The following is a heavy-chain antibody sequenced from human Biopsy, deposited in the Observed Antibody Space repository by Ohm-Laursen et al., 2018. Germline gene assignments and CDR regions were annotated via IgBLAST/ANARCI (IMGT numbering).Heavy chain of an antibody. V-gene: IGHV1-69*01. CDR2: INSMFGTT. CDR3: AKRGVERGRPLAY. J-gene: IGHJ4*02. D-gene: IGHD1-1*01. Sequence: SSVKVSCKASGGTFSSFGISWVRQAPGQGLEWMGEINSMFGTTNYAQTFQRRVTITADESTSTAYMEVSSLRSEDTAVYYCAKRGVERGRPLAYWGQGTLVTVSS. CDR1: GGTFSSFG.